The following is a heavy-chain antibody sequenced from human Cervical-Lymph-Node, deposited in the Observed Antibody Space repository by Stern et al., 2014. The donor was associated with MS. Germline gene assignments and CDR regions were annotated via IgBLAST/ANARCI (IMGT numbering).Heavy chain of an antibody. Sequence: VQLVESGAEVKKPGASVTVSCNVAGHPLSELAMHWLRQLPTRGLEWMGQFDPEDGETVYAQQFQGRLSMTEDTSTGTAYMTLTALRSEDTAVYYCATDRGVKWGQGTLVTVSS. J-gene: IGHJ4*02. CDR3: ATDRGVK. D-gene: IGHD3-10*01. CDR2: FDPEDGET. V-gene: IGHV1-24*01. CDR1: GHPLSELA.